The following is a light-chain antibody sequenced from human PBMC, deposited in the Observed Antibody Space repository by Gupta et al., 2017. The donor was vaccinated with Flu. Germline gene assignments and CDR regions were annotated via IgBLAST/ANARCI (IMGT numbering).Light chain of an antibody. J-gene: IGKJ4*01. CDR2: GAS. CDR1: KSVIYSDSKKNY. V-gene: IGKV4-1*01. Sequence: VVKSATIGGKVSKSVIYSDSKKNYLAWYQQKPGQAPKVLINGASIRESGVPDRFSGSGSGTDFTLTINSLQAEDVAVYYCQQYYGFPRTFGEGTKVEIK. CDR3: QQYYGFPRT.